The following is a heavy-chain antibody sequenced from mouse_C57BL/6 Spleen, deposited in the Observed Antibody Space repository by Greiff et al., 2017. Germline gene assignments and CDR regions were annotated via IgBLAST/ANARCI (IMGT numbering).Heavy chain of an antibody. J-gene: IGHJ1*03. V-gene: IGHV1-69*01. D-gene: IGHD4-1*01. CDR3: ARLTGYFDV. CDR1: GYTFTSYW. CDR2: IDPSDSYT. Sequence: QVQLKQPGAELVMPGASVKLSCKASGYTFTSYWMHWVKQRPGQGLEWIGEIDPSDSYTNYNQKFKGKSTLTVDKSSSTAYMQLSSLTSEDSAVYYCARLTGYFDVWGTGTTVTVSS.